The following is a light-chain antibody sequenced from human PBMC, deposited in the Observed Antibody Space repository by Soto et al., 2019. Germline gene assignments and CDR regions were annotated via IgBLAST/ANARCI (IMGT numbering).Light chain of an antibody. J-gene: IGKJ2*01. V-gene: IGKV3-20*01. CDR1: QSVSSNY. Sequence: EIVLTQSPGTLSLSPGERAILSCRATQSVSSNYLAWYQQKPGQAPRLLIYGASNRATGIPVRFSGSGSGTDFTLTISRLELEDFAVYYCQQYGSSSYTFGQGTKLEIK. CDR2: GAS. CDR3: QQYGSSSYT.